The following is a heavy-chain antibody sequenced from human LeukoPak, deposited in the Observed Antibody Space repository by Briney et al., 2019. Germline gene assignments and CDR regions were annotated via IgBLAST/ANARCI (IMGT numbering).Heavy chain of an antibody. J-gene: IGHJ4*02. CDR1: VGSIRTYY. D-gene: IGHD1-7*01. CDR3: ARGVDWSYVY. CDR2: SHYSGTA. Sequence: PSETLSLTCTLSVGSIRTYYWSWIRHPPREGLEWIGYSHYSGTANYNPSLKSRVTISLDTSKNQFSLKLSPVTAADMAVYYCARGVDWSYVYWGQGTLVSVSS. V-gene: IGHV4-59*01.